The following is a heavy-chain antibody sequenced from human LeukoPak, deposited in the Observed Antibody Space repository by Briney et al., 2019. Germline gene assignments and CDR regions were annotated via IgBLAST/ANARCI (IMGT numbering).Heavy chain of an antibody. CDR2: INSGSTYM. D-gene: IGHD1-1*01. V-gene: IGHV3-21*01. CDR3: ARVEATTGRNYHYYYMDV. J-gene: IGHJ6*03. Sequence: GGSLRLSCGASGFYFSGYSMNWVRQAPGKGLEWVASINSGSTYMYYADSVKGRFTIARDNANNSLHLQMYSLRAEDTAVYFCARVEATTGRNYHYYYMDVWGKGTTATVSS. CDR1: GFYFSGYS.